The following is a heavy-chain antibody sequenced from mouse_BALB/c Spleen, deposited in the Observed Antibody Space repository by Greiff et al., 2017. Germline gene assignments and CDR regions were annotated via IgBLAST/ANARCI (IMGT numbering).Heavy chain of an antibody. V-gene: IGHV14-3*02. J-gene: IGHJ3*01. CDR2: IDPANGNT. Sequence: VQLQQSGAELVKPGASVKLSCTASGFNIKDTYMHWVKQRPEQGLEWIGRIDPANGNTKYDPKFQGKATITADTSSNTAYLQLSSLTSEDTAVYYCARSDYRYEAWFAYWGQGTLVTVSA. D-gene: IGHD2-14*01. CDR3: ARSDYRYEAWFAY. CDR1: GFNIKDTY.